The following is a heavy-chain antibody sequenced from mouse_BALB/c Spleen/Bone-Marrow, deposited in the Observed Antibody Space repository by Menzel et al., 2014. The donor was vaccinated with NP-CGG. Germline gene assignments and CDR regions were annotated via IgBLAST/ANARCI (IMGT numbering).Heavy chain of an antibody. D-gene: IGHD1-1*01. Sequence: EVKLLESGGGLVQPGGSLKLSCAASGFGFSSYWMSWVRQAPGKGLEWIGEINPDSNTINYTPSLKDKFIISRDNAKNTLYLQMSKVRSEGTALYYCARMGHYGWLAYWGQVTLVTVSA. CDR3: ARMGHYGWLAY. J-gene: IGHJ3*01. CDR2: INPDSNTI. V-gene: IGHV4-1*02. CDR1: GFGFSSYW.